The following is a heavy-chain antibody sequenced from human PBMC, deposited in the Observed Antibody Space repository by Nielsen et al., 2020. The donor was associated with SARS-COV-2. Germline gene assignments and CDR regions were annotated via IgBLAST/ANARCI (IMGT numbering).Heavy chain of an antibody. D-gene: IGHD2-2*01. CDR1: GYTFTSYY. J-gene: IGHJ6*03. CDR3: ARGVVVVPAGAYYYYYYMDV. V-gene: IGHV1-46*01. CDR2: INPSGGST. Sequence: ASVKVSCKASGYTFTSYYMHWVRQAPGQGLEWMGIINPSGGSTSYAQKFQGRVTMTGDTSTSTVYMELSSLRSEDTAVYYCARGVVVVPAGAYYYYYYMDVWGKGTTVTVSS.